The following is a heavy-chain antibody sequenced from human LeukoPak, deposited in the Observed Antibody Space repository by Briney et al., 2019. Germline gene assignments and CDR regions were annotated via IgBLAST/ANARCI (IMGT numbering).Heavy chain of an antibody. J-gene: IGHJ4*02. CDR2: IYYSGST. CDR1: GGSISSYY. V-gene: IGHV4-59*08. Sequence: SETLSLTCTVSGGSISSYYWSWIRQPPGKGLEWIGYIYYSGSTNYNPSLKSRVTISVDTSKNQFSLKLSSVTAADTAAYHCARLEMATISFDYWGQGTLVTVSS. CDR3: ARLEMATISFDY. D-gene: IGHD5-24*01.